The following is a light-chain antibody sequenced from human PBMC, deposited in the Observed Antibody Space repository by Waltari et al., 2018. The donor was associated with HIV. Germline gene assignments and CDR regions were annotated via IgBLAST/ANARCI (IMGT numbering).Light chain of an antibody. CDR2: DST. J-gene: IGLJ2*01. V-gene: IGLV1-40*01. CDR3: QSYDSSLRVV. CDR1: TSNGGPSPA. Sequence: QSVRTQPPSVSGSPGQRVTMPCRETTSNGGPSPAVHWYLQLPGTAPKLVIYDSTTRPSGVPDRFSGSKSGTSASLAITGLQADDEADYYCQSYDSSLRVVFGGGTKLTV.